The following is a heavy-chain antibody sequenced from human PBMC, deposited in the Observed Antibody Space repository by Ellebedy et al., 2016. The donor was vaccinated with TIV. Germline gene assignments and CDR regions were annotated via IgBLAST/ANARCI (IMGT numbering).Heavy chain of an antibody. V-gene: IGHV1-69*13. CDR1: GGTFSRYA. CDR2: IIPIFGTA. J-gene: IGHJ2*01. CDR3: ATDRAPDGRNWCFDL. Sequence: AASVKVSCKASGGTFSRYAISWVRPAPGQGLEWMGGIIPIFGTAKYAQKFQGRVTITADESTSTGYMELSSLRSEDTAVYYCATDRAPDGRNWCFDLWGRGTLVTVSS. D-gene: IGHD5-24*01.